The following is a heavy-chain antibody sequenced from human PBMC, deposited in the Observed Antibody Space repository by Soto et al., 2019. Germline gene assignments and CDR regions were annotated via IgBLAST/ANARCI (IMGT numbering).Heavy chain of an antibody. Sequence: PSQTLSLTCDISGDRVCSNSATWNWIRQSPSRGLEWLGRTYYRFKWYNDYAVSVKSRITINSDRSKNQFSLKLSSVTAADTAVYYCARVPSPWGQGTLVTVSS. J-gene: IGHJ5*02. CDR2: TYYRFKWYN. CDR3: ARVPSP. CDR1: GDRVCSNSAT. V-gene: IGHV6-1*01.